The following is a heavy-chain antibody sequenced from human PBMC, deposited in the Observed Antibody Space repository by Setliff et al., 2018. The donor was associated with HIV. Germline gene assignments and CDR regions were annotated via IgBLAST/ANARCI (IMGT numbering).Heavy chain of an antibody. J-gene: IGHJ4*02. CDR3: ARDRALRFSKSPSFNYFDV. CDR1: GYSVNSDYN. V-gene: IGHV4-38-2*02. D-gene: IGHD3-10*01. Sequence: SETLSLTCGVSGYSVNSDYNWGWIRQPPGKGLESPGRGLEWIGHIYHSGSTYYNPSLRSRVTMSVDTSKNQFSLKLTSVTAADTAVYFCARDRALRFSKSPSFNYFDVCGQGALVTVSS. CDR2: IYHSGST.